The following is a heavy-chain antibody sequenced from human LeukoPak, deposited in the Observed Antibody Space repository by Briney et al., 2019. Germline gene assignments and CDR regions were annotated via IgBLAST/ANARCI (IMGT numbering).Heavy chain of an antibody. V-gene: IGHV4-34*01. J-gene: IGHJ4*02. CDR2: INHSGST. CDR1: GGSFSGYY. D-gene: IGHD2-15*01. CDR3: ARLISGY. Sequence: KPSETLSLTCAVYGGSFSGYYWSWIRQPPGKGLEWIGEINHSGSTNYNPSLKSRVTISVDTSKNQFSLKLSSVTAADTAVYYCARLISGYWGQGTLFTVSS.